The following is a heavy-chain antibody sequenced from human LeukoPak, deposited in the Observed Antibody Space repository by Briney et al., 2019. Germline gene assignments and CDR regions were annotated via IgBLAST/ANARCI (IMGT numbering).Heavy chain of an antibody. CDR1: GFTFSSYW. CDR3: ARGGPYCSGGSCAVRD. V-gene: IGHV3-7*03. CDR2: IKQDGSEK. J-gene: IGHJ4*02. Sequence: GGSLRLSCAASGFTFSSYWMSWVRQAPGKGLEWVANIKQDGSEKYYVDSVKGRFTISRDNAKNSLYLQMNSLRAEDTAVYYCARGGPYCSGGSCAVRDWGKGTLVTVSS. D-gene: IGHD2-15*01.